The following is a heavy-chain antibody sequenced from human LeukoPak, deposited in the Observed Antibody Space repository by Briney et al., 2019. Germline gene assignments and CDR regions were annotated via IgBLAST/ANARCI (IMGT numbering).Heavy chain of an antibody. CDR2: IYYSGST. D-gene: IGHD2-2*01. CDR1: GGSFSGYY. CDR3: ARRRAMRWSGLDY. J-gene: IGHJ4*02. V-gene: IGHV4-34*01. Sequence: SETLSLTCAVYGGSFSGYYWSWIRQPPGKGLEWIGSIYYSGSTYYNPSLKSRVTISVDTSKNQFSLKLSSVTAADTAVYYCARRRAMRWSGLDYWGQGTLVTVSS.